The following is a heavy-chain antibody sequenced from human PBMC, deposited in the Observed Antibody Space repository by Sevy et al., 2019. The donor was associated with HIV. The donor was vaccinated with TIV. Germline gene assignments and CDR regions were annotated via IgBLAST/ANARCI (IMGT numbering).Heavy chain of an antibody. Sequence: GGSLRLSCAASGFTFSSYAMHWVRQAPGKGLEWVAVISYDGSNKYYADSVKGRFTIPRDNSKNTLYLQMNGLRTEDTAVYYCARDRGSGKNVFFDYWGQGTLVTVSS. CDR1: GFTFSSYA. J-gene: IGHJ4*02. CDR2: ISYDGSNK. V-gene: IGHV3-30-3*01. CDR3: ARDRGSGKNVFFDY. D-gene: IGHD3-10*01.